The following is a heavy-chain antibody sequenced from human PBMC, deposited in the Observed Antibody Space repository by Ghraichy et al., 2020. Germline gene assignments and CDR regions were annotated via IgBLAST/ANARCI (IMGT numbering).Heavy chain of an antibody. CDR3: VRGADYVDSYFDY. CDR1: GFTFRSYW. D-gene: IGHD4-17*01. CDR2: IKHDGSEE. J-gene: IGHJ4*02. V-gene: IGHV3-7*01. Sequence: GGSLRLSCAASGFTFRSYWMNWVRQAPGKGLEWVASIKHDGSEEYYGDSVKGRFTISRDNAKISLYLQMNSLRAEDTAVYYCVRGADYVDSYFDYWGQGTLVTVSS.